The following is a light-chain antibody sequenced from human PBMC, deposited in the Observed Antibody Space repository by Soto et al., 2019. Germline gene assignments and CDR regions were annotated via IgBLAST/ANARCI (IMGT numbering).Light chain of an antibody. Sequence: DIVMTQSPATLSVSPGERATLSCRASQSINTNLAWYQQKPGQAPRLLIYGASTRATVIPARFSGSGSGTEFTLTICGLQAEDFAVYYCQQYHHWPPKVTFGPGTRVDI. CDR1: QSINTN. CDR3: QQYHHWPPKVT. J-gene: IGKJ3*01. V-gene: IGKV3-15*01. CDR2: GAS.